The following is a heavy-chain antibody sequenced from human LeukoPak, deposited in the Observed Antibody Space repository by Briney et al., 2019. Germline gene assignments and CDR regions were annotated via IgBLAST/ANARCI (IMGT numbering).Heavy chain of an antibody. J-gene: IGHJ4*02. D-gene: IGHD3-22*01. Sequence: GASVKVSCKASGGTFNNYAISWVRQAPGQGLEWAGGIIPIFGTTKYEQKFQGRVTITADESTSTAYMELSSLRSEDTAVYYCASSTLPAEYYYDSSGYRIFDYWGQGTLVTVSS. CDR2: IIPIFGTT. CDR3: ASSTLPAEYYYDSSGYRIFDY. V-gene: IGHV1-69*01. CDR1: GGTFNNYA.